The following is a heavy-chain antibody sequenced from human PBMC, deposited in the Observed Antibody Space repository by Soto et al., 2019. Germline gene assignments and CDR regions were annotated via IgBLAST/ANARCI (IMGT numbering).Heavy chain of an antibody. J-gene: IGHJ6*02. CDR1: FTSYD. D-gene: IGHD6-19*01. V-gene: IGHV1-8*01. CDR2: MNPNSGNT. Sequence: QVQLVQSGAEVKKPGASVKVSCTFTSYDINGVRQATGQGLEWMGWMNPNSGNTRYAQKFQGRVTMTRNTSNFTAYMELSSLRSEDTAVYYCARGPGSSDWRFSYYYMDVWGQGTTVTVSS. CDR3: ARGPGSSDWRFSYYYMDV.